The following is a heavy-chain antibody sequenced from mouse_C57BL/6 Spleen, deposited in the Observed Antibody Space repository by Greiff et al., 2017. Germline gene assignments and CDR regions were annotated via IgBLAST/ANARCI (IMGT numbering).Heavy chain of an antibody. D-gene: IGHD2-2*01. CDR2: ISDGGSYT. CDR3: ARDRVSWYFDV. J-gene: IGHJ1*03. V-gene: IGHV5-4*01. Sequence: VKLMESGGGLVKPGGSLKLSCAASGFTFSSYAMSWVRQTPEKRLEWVATISDGGSYTYYPDNVKGRFTLTRDNAKNNLYLQMSHLQSEDTAMYYGARDRVSWYFDVWGTGTTVTVAS. CDR1: GFTFSSYA.